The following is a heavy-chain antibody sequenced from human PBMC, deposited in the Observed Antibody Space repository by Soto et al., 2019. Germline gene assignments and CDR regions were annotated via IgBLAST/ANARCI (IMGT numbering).Heavy chain of an antibody. V-gene: IGHV3-72*01. J-gene: IGHJ3*02. CDR2: TRDKVNSYTT. CDR3: ARPQSGAFDI. CDR1: GFTLSDHY. Sequence: GGSLRLSCAGSGFTLSDHYMDWVRQAPGKGLEWVGRTRDKVNSYTTEYAASVKGRFTISRDDSKNSLYLQMNSLKTEDTAVYYCARPQSGAFDIWGQGTMVTVSS.